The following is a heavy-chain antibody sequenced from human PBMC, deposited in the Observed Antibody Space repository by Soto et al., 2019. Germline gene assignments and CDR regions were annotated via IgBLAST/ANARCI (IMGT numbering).Heavy chain of an antibody. V-gene: IGHV1-69*01. CDR2: IIPISGTA. D-gene: IGHD2-2*01. CDR3: ARSQGSSTSLEIYYYYYYGMDV. CDR1: GAPSGGFV. Sequence: QVQLVQSGVGWRRPGPSGKSSSKPFGAPSGGFVSAWCGQAPEKGLEWRGGIIPISGTANYAQKFQGRVTITADESTSTAYMELSSLRSEDTAVYYCARSQGSSTSLEIYYYYYYGMDVWGQGTTVTVSS. J-gene: IGHJ6*02.